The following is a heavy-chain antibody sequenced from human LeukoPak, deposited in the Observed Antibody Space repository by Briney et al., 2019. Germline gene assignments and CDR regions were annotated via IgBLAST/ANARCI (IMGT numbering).Heavy chain of an antibody. CDR1: GASISSYY. CDR3: ARVGHIVAAGTYDW. J-gene: IGHJ4*02. D-gene: IGHD6-13*01. V-gene: IGHV4-59*08. Sequence: SETLSLTCTVSGASISSYYWSWIRQPPGKGLEWIGYISYSGSPNYNPSPKSRVTISADTSKNQFSLNLSSVTAADTAVYYCARVGHIVAAGTYDWWGQGTLVTVPS. CDR2: ISYSGSP.